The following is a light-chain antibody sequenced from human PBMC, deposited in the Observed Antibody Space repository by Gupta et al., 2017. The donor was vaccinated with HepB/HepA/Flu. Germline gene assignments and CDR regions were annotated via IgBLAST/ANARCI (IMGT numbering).Light chain of an antibody. Sequence: EIVLTQSPATLSLSPGDRATLSCRARQSVRTYLAWYQQKPGQAPRLLIYDASNRDAGVADRFCGCGFEKKLSLTISRGEQEDFASYYYQQPHNFPLCIFGQGTKL. V-gene: IGKV3-11*01. CDR3: QQPHNFPLCI. CDR2: DAS. CDR1: QSVRTY. J-gene: IGKJ2*04.